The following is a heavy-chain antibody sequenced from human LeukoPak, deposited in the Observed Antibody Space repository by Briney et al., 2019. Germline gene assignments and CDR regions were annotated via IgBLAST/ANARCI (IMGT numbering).Heavy chain of an antibody. J-gene: IGHJ4*02. CDR2: ISSSGSTI. V-gene: IGHV3-48*03. Sequence: GGSLRLSCAASGFTFSSYEMNWVRQAPGKGLEWVSYISSSGSTIYYADSVKGRFTISRDNAKNSLYLQMNSLRVEDTAVYYCARDGRWINYYDGSSPVWGQGTLVTVSS. CDR1: GFTFSSYE. D-gene: IGHD3-22*01. CDR3: ARDGRWINYYDGSSPV.